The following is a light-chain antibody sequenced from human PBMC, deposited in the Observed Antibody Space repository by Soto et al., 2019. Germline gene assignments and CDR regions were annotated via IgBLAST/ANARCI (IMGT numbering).Light chain of an antibody. CDR3: QQRSNWYT. Sequence: EIVLTQSPATLSLSPGERATLSCRASQSVSSYLAWYQQKPGQAPRLLIYDVSNRATGIPVRFSGSGSGTDFTLTISSLEPEDFAVYYCQQRSNWYTFGQGTKLEIK. V-gene: IGKV3-11*01. J-gene: IGKJ2*01. CDR1: QSVSSY. CDR2: DVS.